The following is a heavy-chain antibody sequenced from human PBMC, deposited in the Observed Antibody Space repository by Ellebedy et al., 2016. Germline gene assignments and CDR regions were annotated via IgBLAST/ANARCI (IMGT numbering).Heavy chain of an antibody. D-gene: IGHD1-1*01. CDR2: IKEDGSDK. CDR3: AGWYNYGLRDY. Sequence: GGSLRLSXAASGFTFSTYWMSWVRQAPGQGLEWVANIKEDGSDKYYVDSVKGRFSVSRDNAKNSLYLQMNSLRAEDTAVYYCAGWYNYGLRDYWGQGTLVTVSS. J-gene: IGHJ4*02. CDR1: GFTFSTYW. V-gene: IGHV3-7*01.